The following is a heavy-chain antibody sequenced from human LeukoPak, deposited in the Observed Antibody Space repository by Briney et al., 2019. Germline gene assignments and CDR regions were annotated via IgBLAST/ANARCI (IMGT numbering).Heavy chain of an antibody. V-gene: IGHV3-53*01. Sequence: GGSLRLSCAASGFTVSGNYMSWVRQAPGKGLEWVSVIYSGGSTYYADSVKGRFTISRDNSKNTLYLQMNSLRAEDTAVYYCAREYDSSGHDAFDIWGQGTMVTVSS. CDR3: AREYDSSGHDAFDI. CDR1: GFTVSGNY. D-gene: IGHD3-22*01. J-gene: IGHJ3*02. CDR2: IYSGGST.